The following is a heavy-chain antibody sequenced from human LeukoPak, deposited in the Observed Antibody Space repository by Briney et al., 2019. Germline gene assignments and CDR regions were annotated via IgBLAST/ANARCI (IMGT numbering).Heavy chain of an antibody. CDR3: ASGRGYCSSTSCYNY. CDR2: VIPTFGTA. Sequence: GASVKVSCKASGGTFSSYAISWVRQAPGQGLEWMGGVIPTFGTANSAQKFQGRVTITADESTSTAYMELSSLRSEDTAVYYCASGRGYCSSTSCYNYWGQGTLVTVSS. J-gene: IGHJ4*02. D-gene: IGHD2-2*02. V-gene: IGHV1-69*13. CDR1: GGTFSSYA.